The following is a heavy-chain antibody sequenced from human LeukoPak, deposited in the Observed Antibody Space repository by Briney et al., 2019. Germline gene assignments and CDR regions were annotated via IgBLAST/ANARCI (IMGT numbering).Heavy chain of an antibody. Sequence: SETLSLTCTVSSGSIGTSNYYWGWVRQPPGKALEWIGNIFYNGGPYYNPSFKSRVVISVDTSENHFSLTLNAVTAADTAVYHCASYSGIYSAFEIWSQGTLVTVSS. V-gene: IGHV4-39*07. CDR2: IFYNGGP. CDR1: SGSIGTSNYY. CDR3: ASYSGIYSAFEI. J-gene: IGHJ3*02. D-gene: IGHD1-26*01.